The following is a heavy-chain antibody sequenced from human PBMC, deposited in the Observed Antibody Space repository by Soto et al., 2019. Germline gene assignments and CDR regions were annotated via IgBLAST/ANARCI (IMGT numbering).Heavy chain of an antibody. Sequence: GASVKVSCKASGYTFTSYAMHWVRQAPGQRLEWMGWINAGNGNTKYSQKFQGRVTITRDTSASTAYMELSSLRSEDTAVHYCARDFRADCSGGSCPTYYYYYMDVWGKGTTVTVSS. CDR2: INAGNGNT. D-gene: IGHD2-15*01. CDR3: ARDFRADCSGGSCPTYYYYYMDV. V-gene: IGHV1-3*01. J-gene: IGHJ6*03. CDR1: GYTFTSYA.